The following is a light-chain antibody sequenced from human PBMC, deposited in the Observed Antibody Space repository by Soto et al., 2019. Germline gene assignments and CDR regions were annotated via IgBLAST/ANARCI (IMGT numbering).Light chain of an antibody. V-gene: IGLV2-23*01. Sequence: QSALTQPASVSGSPGQSITISCTGTSSDVGACNLVSWYQQHPGKAPRLIIYEGTKRPSGISHRFSGSKSDNTASLTISGLRAEDEAHYHCCSYAGSRTVVFGGGTKLTVL. J-gene: IGLJ3*02. CDR3: CSYAGSRTVV. CDR1: SSDVGACNL. CDR2: EGT.